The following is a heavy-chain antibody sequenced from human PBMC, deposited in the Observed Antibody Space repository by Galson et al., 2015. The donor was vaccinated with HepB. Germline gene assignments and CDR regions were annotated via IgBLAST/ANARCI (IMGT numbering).Heavy chain of an antibody. D-gene: IGHD1-1*01. V-gene: IGHV1-69*13. CDR2: IIPVFGTA. CDR3: ARDRIPYLDSPQYKELDP. CDR1: GGTFSSYA. Sequence: SVKVSCKASGGTFSSYAISWVRQAPGQGLEWMGGIIPVFGTANYAQKFQDKVTITADESTSTAYMDLSSLRSEDTAVYYCARDRIPYLDSPQYKELDPWGQGTLVTVSS. J-gene: IGHJ5*02.